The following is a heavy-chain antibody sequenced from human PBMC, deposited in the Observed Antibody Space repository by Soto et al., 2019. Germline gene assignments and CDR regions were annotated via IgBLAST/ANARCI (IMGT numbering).Heavy chain of an antibody. Sequence: ASVKVSCKASGYTFTGYYMHWVRQAPGQGLEWMGWINPNSGGTNYAQKFQGWVTMTRDTSISTAYMELSRLRSDDTAVYFCARGGLEINDAFDIWGQGTMVTVSS. D-gene: IGHD1-1*01. CDR3: ARGGLEINDAFDI. J-gene: IGHJ3*02. V-gene: IGHV1-2*04. CDR2: INPNSGGT. CDR1: GYTFTGYY.